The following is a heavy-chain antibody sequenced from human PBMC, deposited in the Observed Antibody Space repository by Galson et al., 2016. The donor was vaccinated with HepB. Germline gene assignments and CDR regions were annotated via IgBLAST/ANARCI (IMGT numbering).Heavy chain of an antibody. Sequence: SLRLSCAASGFPFSDYYMSWIRRAPGKGLEWVSYMSSSGSTIYYADSVKGRFTISRDNAKNSLYLQMNSLRAEDTAVYYCARDLSFSDAFDIWGQGTMVTVSS. V-gene: IGHV3-11*01. J-gene: IGHJ3*02. CDR1: GFPFSDYY. CDR3: ARDLSFSDAFDI. CDR2: MSSSGSTI.